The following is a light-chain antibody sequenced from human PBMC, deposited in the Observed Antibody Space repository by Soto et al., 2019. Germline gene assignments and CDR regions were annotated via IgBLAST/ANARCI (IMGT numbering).Light chain of an antibody. CDR2: DAS. CDR1: QSVSSY. J-gene: IGKJ2*01. CDR3: QQRGTLPYT. Sequence: EIVLTQSPATLSLSPGERATLSCRASQSVSSYLAWYQQKPGQAPRLLIYDASNRATGIPARFSGSGSGTDFTLTISSLEPEDFAVYYCQQRGTLPYTFGQGTKLDIK. V-gene: IGKV3-11*01.